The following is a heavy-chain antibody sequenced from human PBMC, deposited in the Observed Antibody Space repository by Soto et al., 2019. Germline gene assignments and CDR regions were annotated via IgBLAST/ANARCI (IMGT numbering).Heavy chain of an antibody. Sequence: ASETLSLTGTVRDGSRSCGDYSWSWIGQPPGKGLEWIGYIYYSGSTYYNPSLKSRVTISVDTSKNQFSLKLRSVTAADTAVYYCARSLIRFLAWSKENYFDYWGQGTLVTVSS. J-gene: IGHJ4*02. CDR3: ARSLIRFLAWSKENYFDY. V-gene: IGHV4-30-4*01. CDR2: IYYSGST. D-gene: IGHD3-3*01. CDR1: DGSRSCGDYS.